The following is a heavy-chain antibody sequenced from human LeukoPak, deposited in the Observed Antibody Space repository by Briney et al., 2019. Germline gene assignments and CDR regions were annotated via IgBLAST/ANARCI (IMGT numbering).Heavy chain of an antibody. Sequence: GRSLRLSCAASGFTFSNYGMHWVRQVPGKGLEWVAVISYDESDKYYADSVKGRFTISRDNSKNTLYLQMNSLRPEDTAVYYCAKGVVAATNAAYYGMDVWGQGTTVTVSS. CDR2: ISYDESDK. CDR1: GFTFSNYG. CDR3: AKGVVAATNAAYYGMDV. J-gene: IGHJ6*02. D-gene: IGHD2-15*01. V-gene: IGHV3-30*18.